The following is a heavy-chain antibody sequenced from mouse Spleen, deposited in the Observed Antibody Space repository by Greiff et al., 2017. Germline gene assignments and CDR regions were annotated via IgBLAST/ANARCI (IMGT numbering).Heavy chain of an antibody. J-gene: IGHJ4*01. CDR2: IRNKANNHAT. CDR3: HLTDYAMDY. Sequence: EVKLMESGGGLVQPGGSMKLSCAASGFTFSDAWMDWVRQSPEKGLERVAEIRNKANNHATYYAESVKGRFTISRDDSKSSVYLQMNSLRAEDTGIYYCHLTDYAMDYWGQGTSVTVSS. V-gene: IGHV6-6*01. CDR1: GFTFSDAW.